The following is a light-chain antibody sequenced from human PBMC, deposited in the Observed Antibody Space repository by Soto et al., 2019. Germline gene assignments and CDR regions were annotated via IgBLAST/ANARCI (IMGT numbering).Light chain of an antibody. CDR3: CSYAGSSTNV. Sequence: SALTQPASVSGSPGQSITLSCTGNSSYVGSYNLVSWYQQHPGKAPKLMIYEGSKRPSGVSNRFSGSKSGNTASLTISGLQAEDEADYYCCSYAGSSTNVFGTGTKVTVL. CDR1: SSYVGSYNL. J-gene: IGLJ1*01. CDR2: EGS. V-gene: IGLV2-23*01.